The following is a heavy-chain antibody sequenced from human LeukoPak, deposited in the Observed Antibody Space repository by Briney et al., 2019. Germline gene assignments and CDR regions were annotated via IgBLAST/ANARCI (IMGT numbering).Heavy chain of an antibody. CDR3: ARDTVLTTIDY. J-gene: IGHJ4*02. Sequence: ASVKVSCKASGYTFTGYYMHWVRQAPGQGLEWMGWINPNSGSTNYAQKFQGRVTMTRDTSISTAYMELSRLRSDDTAVYYCARDTVLTTIDYWGQGTLVTVSS. D-gene: IGHD4-17*01. V-gene: IGHV1-2*02. CDR1: GYTFTGYY. CDR2: INPNSGST.